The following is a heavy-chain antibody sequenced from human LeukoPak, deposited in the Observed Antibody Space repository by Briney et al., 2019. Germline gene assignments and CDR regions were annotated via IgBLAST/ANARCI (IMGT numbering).Heavy chain of an antibody. J-gene: IGHJ4*02. CDR3: ATSPDTAMVTGN. D-gene: IGHD5-18*01. CDR1: GYTFTSYD. CDR2: MNPNSGNT. V-gene: IGHV1-8*01. Sequence: ASVKVSCKASGYTFTSYDINWVRQATGQGLEWMGWMNPNSGNTGYAQKFQGRVTMTRNTSISTAYMELSSLRFDDTAVYYCATSPDTAMVTGNWGQGTLVTVSS.